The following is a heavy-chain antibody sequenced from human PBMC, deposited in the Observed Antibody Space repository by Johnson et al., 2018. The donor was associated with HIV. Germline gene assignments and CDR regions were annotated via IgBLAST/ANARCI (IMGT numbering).Heavy chain of an antibody. CDR1: GFTFSSYA. V-gene: IGHV3-30*04. CDR3: ARDGKYSSIGPDAFDV. J-gene: IGHJ3*01. CDR2: ISYDGSNK. D-gene: IGHD6-13*01. Sequence: VQLVESGGGVVQPGRSLRLSCAASGFTFSSYAMHWVRQAPGKGLEWVAVISYDGSNKYYADSVKGRFTISSDNSKHTLYLQMNSLRPEDTAVYFCARDGKYSSIGPDAFDVWGQGTMVAVSS.